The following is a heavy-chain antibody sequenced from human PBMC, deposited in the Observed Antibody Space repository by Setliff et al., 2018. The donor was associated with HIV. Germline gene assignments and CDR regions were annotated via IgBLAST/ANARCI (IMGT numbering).Heavy chain of an antibody. Sequence: SETLSLTCAVYGGSFSGYYWSWIRQPPGKGLEWIGEINHSGSTHYNPSLKSRVTISVDTSKNQLSLKLSSVTAADAAVYYCARGAPYCNHGICHLFDYWGQGNLVTVSS. CDR2: INHSGST. CDR3: ARGAPYCNHGICHLFDY. D-gene: IGHD2-8*01. J-gene: IGHJ4*02. CDR1: GGSFSGYY. V-gene: IGHV4-34*01.